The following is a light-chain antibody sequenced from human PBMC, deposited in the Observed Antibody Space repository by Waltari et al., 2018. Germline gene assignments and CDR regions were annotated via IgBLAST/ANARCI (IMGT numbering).Light chain of an antibody. CDR1: QSLSIN. CDR2: GAS. CDR3: QQYNNWLRT. V-gene: IGKV3-15*01. Sequence: EIVMTQSPATLSVSPGERATLSCRASQSLSINLAWYQQKPGQAPRLLIYGASTRATGIPARFSGSGSGTEFTLTISSLQSEDFAVYYCQQYNNWLRTFGQGTKLEIK. J-gene: IGKJ2*02.